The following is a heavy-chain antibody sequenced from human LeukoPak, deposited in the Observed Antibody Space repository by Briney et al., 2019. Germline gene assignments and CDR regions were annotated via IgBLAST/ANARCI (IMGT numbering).Heavy chain of an antibody. Sequence: SVKVSCKASGGTFSSYAISWVRQAPGQGLEWMGGIIPIFGTANYAQKFRGRVTITADKSTRTAYMELSSLRSDDTAVYYCASLDTAPWGAMDVWGKGTTVTVSS. J-gene: IGHJ6*03. CDR1: GGTFSSYA. CDR2: IIPIFGTA. V-gene: IGHV1-69*06. CDR3: ASLDTAPWGAMDV. D-gene: IGHD5-18*01.